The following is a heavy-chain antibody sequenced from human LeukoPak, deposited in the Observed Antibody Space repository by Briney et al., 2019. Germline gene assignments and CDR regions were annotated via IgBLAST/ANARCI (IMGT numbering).Heavy chain of an antibody. CDR3: ARRHWGPIDY. CDR1: GGSISSYY. CDR2: IYYSGST. V-gene: IGHV4-59*08. D-gene: IGHD7-27*01. J-gene: IGHJ4*02. Sequence: SETLSLTCTVSGGSISSYYWSWIRQPPGTGLEWIGYIYYSGSTNYNPSLKSRVTISVDTSKNQFSLKLSSVTAADTAVYYCARRHWGPIDYWGQGTLVTVSS.